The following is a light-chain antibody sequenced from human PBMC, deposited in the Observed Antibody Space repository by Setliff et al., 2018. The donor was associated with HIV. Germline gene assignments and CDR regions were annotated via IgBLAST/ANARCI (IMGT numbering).Light chain of an antibody. J-gene: IGLJ2*01. CDR2: DNN. V-gene: IGLV1-40*01. CDR3: QSYDIGLKGVV. Sequence: QSALTQPPSVSEVPGLKVTISCTGSSSNIGAGYDVHWYQVVQGAAPKLVIFDNNKRPSGVPDRFSGSKSGTSASLSITWPQIEDEAEYYCQSYDIGLKGVVFGGGTQLTVL. CDR1: SSNIGAGYD.